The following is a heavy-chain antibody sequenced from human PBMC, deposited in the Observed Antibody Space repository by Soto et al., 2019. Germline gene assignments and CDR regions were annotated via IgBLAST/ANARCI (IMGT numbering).Heavy chain of an antibody. J-gene: IGHJ4*02. CDR2: ISYDGSNK. D-gene: IGHD6-19*01. CDR1: GFTFSSYA. Sequence: PGGSLRLSCAASGFTFSSYAMHWVRQAPGKGLEWVAVISYDGSNKYYADSVKGRFTISRDNSKNTLYLQMNSLRAEDTAVYYCAREFGWEAVAGYWGQGTLVTVSS. V-gene: IGHV3-30-3*01. CDR3: AREFGWEAVAGY.